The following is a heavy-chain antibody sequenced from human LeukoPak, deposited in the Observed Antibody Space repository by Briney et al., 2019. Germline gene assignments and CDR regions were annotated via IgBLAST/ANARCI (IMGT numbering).Heavy chain of an antibody. J-gene: IGHJ6*02. CDR1: GFTFDEYG. D-gene: IGHD3-10*01. Sequence: GGSLRLSCAASGFTFDEYGMHWVRQTPGKGLEWVSGITWNSDDIAYADSVKGRFTISRDDAKNSLYLQMNSLRPEDTALYFCVKERAYYGLGRGHGMDVWGQGTTVTVSS. V-gene: IGHV3-9*01. CDR3: VKERAYYGLGRGHGMDV. CDR2: ITWNSDDI.